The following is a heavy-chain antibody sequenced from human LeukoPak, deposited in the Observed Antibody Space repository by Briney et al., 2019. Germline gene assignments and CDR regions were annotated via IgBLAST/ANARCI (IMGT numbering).Heavy chain of an antibody. CDR1: GYTFTSYD. Sequence: ASVKVSCKASGYTFTSYDINWVRQATGQGLEWMGWMNPNSGNTGYAQKFQGGVTMTRNTSISTAYMELSSLRSEDTAVYYCARVQRRRYSYGLDYYYGMDVWGQGTTVTVSS. CDR3: ARVQRRRYSYGLDYYYGMDV. V-gene: IGHV1-8*01. D-gene: IGHD5-18*01. CDR2: MNPNSGNT. J-gene: IGHJ6*02.